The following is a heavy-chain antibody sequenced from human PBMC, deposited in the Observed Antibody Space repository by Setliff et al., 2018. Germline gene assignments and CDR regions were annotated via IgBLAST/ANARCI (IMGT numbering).Heavy chain of an antibody. J-gene: IGHJ4*02. CDR1: GGSFSTHY. V-gene: IGHV4-59*11. Sequence: SETLSLTCTVPGGSFSTHYWNWIRQTPGKGLEWIGYIYYSGSTYYNPSLESRITISLETSKNQFSLKLSSVTAADTAVYYCARGGTYRYFDDWGQGALVTVSS. CDR2: IYYSGST. CDR3: ARGGTYRYFDD.